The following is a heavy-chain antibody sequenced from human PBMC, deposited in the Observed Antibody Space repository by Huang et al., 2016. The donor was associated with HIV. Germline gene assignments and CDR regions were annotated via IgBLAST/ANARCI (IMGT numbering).Heavy chain of an antibody. Sequence: QVQLVQSGGGLVKPGGSLRLSCGASEFILNDHYLTWVRQAPGKGLEWISYISSGATTMSYADSVKGRFTISTDNAKNSLYLQMTNLRVEDTAIYYCARASWFGELTPDYWGQGTLVTVSS. D-gene: IGHD3-10*01. CDR3: ARASWFGELTPDY. J-gene: IGHJ4*02. CDR1: EFILNDHY. CDR2: ISSGATTM. V-gene: IGHV3-11*01.